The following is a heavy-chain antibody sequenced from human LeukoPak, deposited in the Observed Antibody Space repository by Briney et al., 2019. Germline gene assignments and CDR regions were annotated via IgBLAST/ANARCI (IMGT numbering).Heavy chain of an antibody. Sequence: ASVKVSFKASGYTFTVYYMHWVRQAPGQGLGWMGWINPNSGGTNYAQKFQGRVTMTRDTSISTAYMELSRLRSDDTAVYYCARTGIAAAEGYYYYYMDVWGKGTTVTVSS. CDR2: INPNSGGT. D-gene: IGHD6-13*01. V-gene: IGHV1-2*02. J-gene: IGHJ6*03. CDR1: GYTFTVYY. CDR3: ARTGIAAAEGYYYYYMDV.